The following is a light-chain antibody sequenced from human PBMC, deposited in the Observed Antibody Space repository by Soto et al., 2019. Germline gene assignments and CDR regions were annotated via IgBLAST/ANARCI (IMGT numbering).Light chain of an antibody. Sequence: AIQMTQSPSSLSVSVGDSVTITCRASQGIGNDVGWYQQKPGKAPKLLIYAASSLLSGVPSRFSGSRSGTDFTLTISSLQPEDVATYYCLQDHNYPLTFGGGTKVEIK. CDR1: QGIGND. CDR2: AAS. CDR3: LQDHNYPLT. V-gene: IGKV1-6*01. J-gene: IGKJ4*01.